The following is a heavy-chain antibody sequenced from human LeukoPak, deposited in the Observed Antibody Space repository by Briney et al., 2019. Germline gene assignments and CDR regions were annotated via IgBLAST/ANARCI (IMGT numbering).Heavy chain of an antibody. D-gene: IGHD3-10*01. CDR3: AREANYYGSGSYFEGTFDY. Sequence: SETLSLTCTVSGGSISSSTYYWGWIRQPPGKGLEWIGSIYYSGSTYYNPSLKSRVTISVDTSKNEFSLKLTSVTAADTAVYYCAREANYYGSGSYFEGTFDYWGQGSLVTVSS. CDR2: IYYSGST. V-gene: IGHV4-39*07. CDR1: GGSISSSTYY. J-gene: IGHJ4*02.